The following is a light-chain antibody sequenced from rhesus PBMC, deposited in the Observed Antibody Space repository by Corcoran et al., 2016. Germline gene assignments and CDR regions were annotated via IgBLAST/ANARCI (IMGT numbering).Light chain of an antibody. J-gene: IGKJ2*01. Sequence: DIQMTQSPSSLSASVGDRVTITCRASENVNNYLNWYQQKPGKPPKRLIYKSSTLQSGVPSRFSGSGSGTDYTFTISSLQPEDVATYYCQHGYGTPYSFGQGTKVEIK. CDR3: QHGYGTPYS. CDR2: KSS. V-gene: IGKV1-74*01. CDR1: ENVNNY.